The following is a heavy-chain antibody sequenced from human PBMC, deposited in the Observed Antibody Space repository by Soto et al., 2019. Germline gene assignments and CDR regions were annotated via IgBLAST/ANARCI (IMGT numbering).Heavy chain of an antibody. J-gene: IGHJ6*02. V-gene: IGHV1-8*01. CDR1: GYTFTSYD. Sequence: ASVKVSCKASGYTFTSYDINWVRQAPGQGLEWMGWMNPNSGNTGYAQKFQGRVTMTRDTSISTAYMELSRLRSDDTAVYYCAREGGAAITTSTIAYYGMDVWGQGTTVTVSS. CDR3: AREGGAAITTSTIAYYGMDV. CDR2: MNPNSGNT. D-gene: IGHD2-2*02.